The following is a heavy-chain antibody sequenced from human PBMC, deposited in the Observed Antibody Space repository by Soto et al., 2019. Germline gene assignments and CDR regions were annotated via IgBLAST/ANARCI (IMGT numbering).Heavy chain of an antibody. CDR1: GFTFSSYA. V-gene: IGHV3-23*01. CDR3: ANVPTKYYYYYYMDV. CDR2: ISGSGGST. D-gene: IGHD2-8*01. Sequence: GGSLRLSCAASGFTFSSYAMSWVRQAPGKGLEWVSAISGSGGSTYYADSVKGRFTISRDNSKNTLYLQMNSLRAEDTAVYYCANVPTKYYYYYYMDVWGKGTTVTVSS. J-gene: IGHJ6*03.